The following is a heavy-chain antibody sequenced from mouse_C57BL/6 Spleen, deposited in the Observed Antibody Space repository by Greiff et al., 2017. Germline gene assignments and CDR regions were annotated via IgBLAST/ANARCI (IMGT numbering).Heavy chain of an antibody. D-gene: IGHD1-1*01. CDR3: ATDYYGSYWFAY. V-gene: IGHV5-17*01. J-gene: IGHJ3*01. CDR2: ISSGSSTI. Sequence: EVMLVESGGGLVKPGGSLKLSCAASGFTFSDYGMHWVRQAPEKGLEWVAYISSGSSTIDYADTVKGRFTISRDNAKNTLFLQMTSRRSEDTAMYYCATDYYGSYWFAYWGQGTLVTVSA. CDR1: GFTFSDYG.